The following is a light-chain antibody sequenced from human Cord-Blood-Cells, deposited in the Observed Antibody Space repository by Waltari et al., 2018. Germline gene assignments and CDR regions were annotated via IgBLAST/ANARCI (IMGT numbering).Light chain of an antibody. V-gene: IGLV2-23*01. J-gene: IGLJ3*02. Sequence: QSALTQPASVSGSPGQSITISCTGTSSDVGSYNLVSWYQQHPAKAPKLMIYEGNKLTSVVSNRFSCSKSGNTASLTIAGLQAEDEADYYCCSYAGSSTLVFGGGTKLTVL. CDR2: EGN. CDR3: CSYAGSSTLV. CDR1: SSDVGSYNL.